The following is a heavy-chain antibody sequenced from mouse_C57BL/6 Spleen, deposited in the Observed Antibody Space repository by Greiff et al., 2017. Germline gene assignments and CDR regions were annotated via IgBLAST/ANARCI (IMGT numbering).Heavy chain of an antibody. CDR3: ARMGAQDTKGYAMEY. V-gene: IGHV1-54*01. J-gene: IGHJ4*01. CDR1: GYAFTNYL. CDR2: INPGSGGT. D-gene: IGHD3-2*02. Sequence: QVQLKQSGAELVRPGTSVKVSCKASGYAFTNYLIEWVKQRPGQGLEWIGVINPGSGGTNYNEKFKGKATLTADKSSSTAYMQLSSLTSEDSAVYFCARMGAQDTKGYAMEYWGQGTSVTVSS.